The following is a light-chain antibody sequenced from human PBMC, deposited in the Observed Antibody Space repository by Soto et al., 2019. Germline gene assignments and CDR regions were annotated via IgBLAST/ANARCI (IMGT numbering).Light chain of an antibody. CDR3: QQYRSSPHST. Sequence: EIVLTQSPGTLSLSPGERATLSCRASQSVSSSYLAWYQQKPGQAPRLLIYGASSRATGIPDRFSGSGSGTDFTLTISRLEPEDFAVYYCQQYRSSPHSTFGPGTKVDIK. V-gene: IGKV3-20*01. CDR2: GAS. CDR1: QSVSSSY. J-gene: IGKJ3*01.